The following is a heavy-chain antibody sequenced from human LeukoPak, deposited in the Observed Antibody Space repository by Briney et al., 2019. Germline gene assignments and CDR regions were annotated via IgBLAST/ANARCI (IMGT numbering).Heavy chain of an antibody. D-gene: IGHD3-10*01. Sequence: PSETLSLTCTVSGGSISSYYWSWIRQPPGKGLEWIGYIYYSGSTNYNPSLKSRVTISVDTSKNQFSLKLSSVAAADTAVYYCARYYGSGSYYMNYFDCWGQGTLVTVSS. CDR3: ARYYGSGSYYMNYFDC. CDR2: IYYSGST. CDR1: GGSISSYY. V-gene: IGHV4-59*01. J-gene: IGHJ4*02.